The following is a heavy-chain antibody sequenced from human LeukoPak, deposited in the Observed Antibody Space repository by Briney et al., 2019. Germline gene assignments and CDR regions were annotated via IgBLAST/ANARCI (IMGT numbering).Heavy chain of an antibody. V-gene: IGHV3-30*02. CDR3: AKDFLELSLYPSFDY. Sequence: GGSLRLSCAASGFTFRFYAMHWVRQAPGKGLEWVAFIRFDGSNKYYADSVKGRFTISRDNSKNTLSLQMNSLRAEDTAVYYCAKDFLELSLYPSFDYWGQGSLVTVSS. CDR1: GFTFRFYA. J-gene: IGHJ4*02. D-gene: IGHD3-16*02. CDR2: IRFDGSNK.